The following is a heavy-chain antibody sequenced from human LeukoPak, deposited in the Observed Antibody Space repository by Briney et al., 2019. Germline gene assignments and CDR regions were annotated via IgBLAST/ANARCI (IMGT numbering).Heavy chain of an antibody. CDR2: ISPGSDFT. V-gene: IGHV3-21*06. Sequence: GGSLRLSCAASGFFFGDFGMNWVRQSPGKGLEWVSSISPGSDFTYYADSMKGRFTISRDNAKSSLYLQMNSLRADDTAVYYCARGDSVPYFLPSRLPYWGQGILVTVSS. J-gene: IGHJ4*02. CDR1: GFFFGDFG. D-gene: IGHD3-22*01. CDR3: ARGDSVPYFLPSRLPY.